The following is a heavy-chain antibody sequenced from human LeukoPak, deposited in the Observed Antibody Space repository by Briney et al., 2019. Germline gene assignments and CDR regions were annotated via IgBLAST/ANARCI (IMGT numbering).Heavy chain of an antibody. V-gene: IGHV4-34*01. CDR2: INHSGST. D-gene: IGHD2-21*02. Sequence: SETLALTCAVGGGSFSGYYWRWIREPAGKGLGWVGEINHSGSTNYNPSLKSRVTMSGETSKNQFSLKLSSVTAADTAVYYCARHPAYCGGDCPTIFLRGYNWFDPWGQGTLVTVSS. CDR1: GGSFSGYY. J-gene: IGHJ5*02. CDR3: ARHPAYCGGDCPTIFLRGYNWFDP.